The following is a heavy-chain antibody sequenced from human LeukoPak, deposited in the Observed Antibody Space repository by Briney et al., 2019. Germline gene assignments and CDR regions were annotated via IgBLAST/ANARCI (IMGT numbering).Heavy chain of an antibody. J-gene: IGHJ6*03. V-gene: IGHV4-59*12. Sequence: KSSETLSLTCPVSGGSISSFYWGWVRQPPGKGLGWVGFIYYSGSTNYNPSLKSRVTISVDTSKNQFSLKLSSVTAADTAVYYCARDFRLYGDPRGYYYYYMDVWGKGTTVTISS. D-gene: IGHD4-17*01. CDR3: ARDFRLYGDPRGYYYYYMDV. CDR2: IYYSGST. CDR1: GGSISSFY.